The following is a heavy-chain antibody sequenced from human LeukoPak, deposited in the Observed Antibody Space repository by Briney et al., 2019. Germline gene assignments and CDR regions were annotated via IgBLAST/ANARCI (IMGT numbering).Heavy chain of an antibody. CDR3: LGYCSGGSCYSGAH. Sequence: PGGSLRLSCAASGFSFSSYGMSWVRQAPGKGLEWVSTITNRGGSTYDADSVKGRFTISRDNSKNTQFLQMNSLRGEDTAVYYCLGYCSGGSCYSGAHWGQGTLVTVYS. V-gene: IGHV3-23*01. J-gene: IGHJ4*02. CDR1: GFSFSSYG. CDR2: ITNRGGST. D-gene: IGHD2-15*01.